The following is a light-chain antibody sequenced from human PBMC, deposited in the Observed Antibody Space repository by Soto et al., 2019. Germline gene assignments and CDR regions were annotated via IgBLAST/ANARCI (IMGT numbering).Light chain of an antibody. CDR1: ISDFDLYNY. J-gene: IGLJ1*01. CDR2: GVN. CDR3: SSYTTSSALQV. V-gene: IGLV2-14*01. Sequence: QSVLPHPASGSGSPGQSITISCRGPISDFDLYNYVSWYQQHPVKAPKLMIYGVNNRPSGVSNRFSGSKSGNTASLTISGLQADDEADYYCSSYTTSSALQVFGTGTKVTVL.